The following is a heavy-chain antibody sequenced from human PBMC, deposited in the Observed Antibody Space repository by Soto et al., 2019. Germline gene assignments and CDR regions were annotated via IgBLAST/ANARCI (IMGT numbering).Heavy chain of an antibody. CDR2: INPSGGST. J-gene: IGHJ3*02. V-gene: IGHV1-46*01. D-gene: IGHD3-9*01. Sequence: ASMKVSCKASGYTFTSYYMHWVRQAPGQGLEWMGIINPSGGSTSYAQKFQGRVTMTRDTSTSTVYMELSSLRSEDTAVYYCARGGYYDILTGPDAFDIWGQGTMVTVSS. CDR3: ARGGYYDILTGPDAFDI. CDR1: GYTFTSYY.